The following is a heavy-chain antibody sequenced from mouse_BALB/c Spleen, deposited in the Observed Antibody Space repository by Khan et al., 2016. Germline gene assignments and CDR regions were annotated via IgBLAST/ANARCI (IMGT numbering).Heavy chain of an antibody. D-gene: IGHD1-2*01. J-gene: IGHJ2*01. Sequence: EVQLQESGPGLVKPSQSLSLTCTVTGYSITSDYVWNWIRQFPGDNLEWLGFISSSGSTIYNPSLKSRISITRDTSKNQFFLQLNSVTTDDTATYYCAVIHYYGYFDYWGQGTTLTVSS. V-gene: IGHV3-2*02. CDR1: GYSITSDYV. CDR2: ISSSGST. CDR3: AVIHYYGYFDY.